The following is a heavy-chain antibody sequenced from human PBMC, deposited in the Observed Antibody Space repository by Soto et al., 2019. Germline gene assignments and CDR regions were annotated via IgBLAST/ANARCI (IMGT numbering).Heavy chain of an antibody. CDR1: SGAFISYA. CDR3: ARVDGSITMVRGVIINYYYYGMDV. CDR2: IIPIFGTA. D-gene: IGHD3-10*01. J-gene: IGHJ6*02. V-gene: IGHV1-69*13. Sequence: SGKVSYKASSGAFISYAISWVRQAPGQGLEWMGGIIPIFGTANYAQKFQGRVTITADESTGTAYMELSSLRSEDTAVYYCARVDGSITMVRGVIINYYYYGMDVWGQGTTVTVSS.